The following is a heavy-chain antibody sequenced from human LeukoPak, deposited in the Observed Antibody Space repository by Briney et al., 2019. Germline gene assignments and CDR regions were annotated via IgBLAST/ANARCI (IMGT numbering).Heavy chain of an antibody. Sequence: GSLRLSCAASGFTFSSYWMAWVRQAPGKGLERVANIKGDESARHQADSVKGRFTISRDNTRNSLYLQMTNLRGDDTAVYYCARDVVGSLDYWGQGTLVTVSS. D-gene: IGHD1-26*01. CDR1: GFTFSSYW. V-gene: IGHV3-7*01. J-gene: IGHJ4*02. CDR3: ARDVVGSLDY. CDR2: IKGDESAR.